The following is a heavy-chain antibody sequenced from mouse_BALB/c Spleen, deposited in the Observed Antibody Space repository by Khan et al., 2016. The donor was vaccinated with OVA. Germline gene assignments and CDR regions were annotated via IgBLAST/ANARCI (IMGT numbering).Heavy chain of an antibody. Sequence: VQLQQSGAELVKPGASVRLSCKASGYTFTSYSLYWVKQRPGQGLEWIGDINPSSGGTNFNEKFTSKATLTVDKSSRTAYIQLNSLTSEDSAVYYCARSGYGSFAYWGQGTLVTVSA. CDR3: ARSGYGSFAY. V-gene: IGHV1S81*02. J-gene: IGHJ3*01. D-gene: IGHD2-2*01. CDR2: INPSSGGT. CDR1: GYTFTSYS.